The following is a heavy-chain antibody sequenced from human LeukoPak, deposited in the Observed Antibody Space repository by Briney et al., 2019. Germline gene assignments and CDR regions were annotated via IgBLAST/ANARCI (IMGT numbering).Heavy chain of an antibody. D-gene: IGHD4-17*01. J-gene: IGHJ4*02. V-gene: IGHV4-59*01. CDR1: GGSISSYY. CDR3: TRATTYGDADY. Sequence: SETLSLTCTVSGGSISSYYWSWIRQPPGKGLEWIGYIYYSGSTNYNPSLKSRVTISVDSSKNQFSLKMTSVTAADTAVYYCTRATTYGDADYWGQGTLVTVSS. CDR2: IYYSGST.